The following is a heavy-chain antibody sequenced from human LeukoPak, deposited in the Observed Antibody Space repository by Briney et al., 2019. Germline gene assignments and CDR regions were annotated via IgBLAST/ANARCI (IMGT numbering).Heavy chain of an antibody. D-gene: IGHD3-3*01. CDR3: ARVRDPGPDYDFWSGYPEPFDY. CDR2: ISPNSGGT. J-gene: IGHJ4*02. Sequence: ASVKVSCKASGYTFTGYYMHWVRQAPGQGLEWMGWISPNSGGTNYAQKFQGRVTMTRDTSISTAYMELSRLRSDDTAVYYCARVRDPGPDYDFWSGYPEPFDYWGQGTLVTVSS. CDR1: GYTFTGYY. V-gene: IGHV1-2*02.